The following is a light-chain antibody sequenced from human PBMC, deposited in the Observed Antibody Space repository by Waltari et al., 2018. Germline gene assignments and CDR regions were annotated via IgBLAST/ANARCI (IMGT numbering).Light chain of an antibody. J-gene: IGKJ3*01. V-gene: IGKV3-15*01. CDR3: HQYTNWPFS. CDR1: QSVYGN. Sequence: EIVMTQSPTTLSVSPGEKATLSCRASQSVYGNLAWYQQKPGQSPRLLILHASARATGTPARFSGGGSGTDYTLTISSLQSEDFAVYFCHQYTNWPFSFGPGTTVEI. CDR2: HAS.